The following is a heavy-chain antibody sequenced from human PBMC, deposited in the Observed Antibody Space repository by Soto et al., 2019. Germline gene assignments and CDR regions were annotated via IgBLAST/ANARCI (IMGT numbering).Heavy chain of an antibody. J-gene: IGHJ5*02. V-gene: IGHV4-59*01. D-gene: IGHD3-10*01. Sequence: SETLSLTCTVSGGSISSYYWSWIRQPPGKGLEWIGYIYYSGSTNYNPSLKSRVTISVDTSKNQFSLKLSSVTAADTAVYYCARDTTMVRGVIEYNWFDPWGQGTLVTVSS. CDR2: IYYSGST. CDR3: ARDTTMVRGVIEYNWFDP. CDR1: GGSISSYY.